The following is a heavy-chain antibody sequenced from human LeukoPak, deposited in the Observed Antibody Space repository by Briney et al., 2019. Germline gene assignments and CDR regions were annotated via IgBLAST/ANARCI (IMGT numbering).Heavy chain of an antibody. CDR1: GFTFSSYS. D-gene: IGHD6-13*01. V-gene: IGHV3-21*01. CDR2: ISSSSSYI. J-gene: IGHJ4*02. Sequence: GGSLRLSCAASGFTFSSYSMNWVRQAPGKGLEWVSSISSSSSYIYYADSVKGRFTISRDNAKNSLYLQMNSLRAEDTAVYYCARGQPGVAAAGNLDYWGQGTLVTVSS. CDR3: ARGQPGVAAAGNLDY.